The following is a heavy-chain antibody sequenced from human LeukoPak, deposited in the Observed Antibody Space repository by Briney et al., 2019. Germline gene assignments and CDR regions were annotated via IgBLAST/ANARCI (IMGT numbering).Heavy chain of an antibody. CDR1: GFTFSGYD. V-gene: IGHV3-48*04. CDR2: TSSSSSTI. CDR3: ARLRYYGMDV. Sequence: QPGGSLRLSCAASGFTFSGYDMSWVRQAPGKGLEWVSYTSSSSSTIYYADSVKSRFTISRDNAKNSLYLQMNSLRAEDTAVYYCARLRYYGMDVWGQGTTVTASS. J-gene: IGHJ6*02.